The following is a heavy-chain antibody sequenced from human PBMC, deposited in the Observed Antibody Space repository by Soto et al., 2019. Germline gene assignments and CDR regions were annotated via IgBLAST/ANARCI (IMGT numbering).Heavy chain of an antibody. CDR1: GFTFSNAW. J-gene: IGHJ6*03. D-gene: IGHD3-10*01. V-gene: IGHV3-11*01. CDR3: ARTMVRGVMTLQHYYYMDV. CDR2: ISSSGSTI. Sequence: GGSLRLSCAASGFTFSNAWINWVRQAPGKGLEWVSYISSSGSTIYYADSVKGRFTISRDNAKNSLYLQMNSLRAEDTAVYYCARTMVRGVMTLQHYYYMDVWGKGTTVTVSS.